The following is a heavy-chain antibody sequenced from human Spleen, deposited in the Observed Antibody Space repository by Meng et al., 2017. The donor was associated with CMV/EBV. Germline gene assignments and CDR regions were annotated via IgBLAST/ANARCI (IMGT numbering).Heavy chain of an antibody. J-gene: IGHJ4*02. D-gene: IGHD3-22*01. CDR2: ISWNSGSI. CDR3: AKLSAQSTVVATQGYFDY. CDR1: GFTFDDYA. Sequence: GGSLRLSCAASGFTFDDYAMHWVRQAPGKGLEWVSGISWNSGSIGYADSVKGRFTISRDNAKNSLYLQMNSLRAEDTALYYCAKLSAQSTVVATQGYFDYWGQGTLVTVSS. V-gene: IGHV3-9*01.